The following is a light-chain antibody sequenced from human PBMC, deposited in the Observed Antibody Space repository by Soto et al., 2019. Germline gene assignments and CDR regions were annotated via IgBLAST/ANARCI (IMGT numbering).Light chain of an antibody. Sequence: DIVLAQSTGPLSLCPGERATLSCMASESVSSSDLAWYQQPPGQAPRLLIYGASNRATGIPDRFSGSGSGTDSTLTISRLEPEDFAAYYCQQYGSSGTLGQGTKVDIK. J-gene: IGKJ1*01. CDR1: ESVSSSD. V-gene: IGKV3-20*01. CDR2: GAS. CDR3: QQYGSSGT.